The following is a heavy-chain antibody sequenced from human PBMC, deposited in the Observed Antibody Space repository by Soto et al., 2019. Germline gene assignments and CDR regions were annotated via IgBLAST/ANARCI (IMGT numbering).Heavy chain of an antibody. J-gene: IGHJ1*01. Sequence: LKISCKGSGYSFTNYWISWVRQMPGKGLEWMGRIDPSDSYTNYSPSFQGHVTISADRSISTAYLQWSSLKSSDTAMYYCATHGGPGYFHHWGQGTLVTVSS. V-gene: IGHV5-10-1*01. CDR3: ATHGGPGYFHH. CDR2: IDPSDSYT. CDR1: GYSFTNYW. D-gene: IGHD6-25*01.